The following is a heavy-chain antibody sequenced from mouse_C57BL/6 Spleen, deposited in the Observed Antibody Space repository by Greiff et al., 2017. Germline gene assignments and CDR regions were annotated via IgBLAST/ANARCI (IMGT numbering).Heavy chain of an antibody. CDR2: IDPETGGT. J-gene: IGHJ1*03. D-gene: IGHD1-1*01. V-gene: IGHV1-15*01. CDR1: GYTFTDYE. CDR3: TRAPSTTVVAHRYFDV. Sequence: VQLQQSGAELVRPGASVTLSCKASGYTFTDYEMHWVKQTPVHGLEWIGAIDPETGGTAYNQKFKGKAILTADKSSSTAYMVLRSLTSEDSAVYYCTRAPSTTVVAHRYFDVWGTGTTVTVSS.